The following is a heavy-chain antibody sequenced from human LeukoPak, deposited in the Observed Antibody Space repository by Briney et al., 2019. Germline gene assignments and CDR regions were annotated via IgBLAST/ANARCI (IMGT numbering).Heavy chain of an antibody. J-gene: IGHJ6*03. CDR2: VHLNGRT. V-gene: IGHV4-38-2*02. D-gene: IGHD3-16*01. Sequence: SETLSLTCSVSGFPINNYYYWVWIRQSPGKGLEWVGSVHLNGRTDYNPSLKSRVTVSVDKSRNQFSLKLSSVTAADTAVYYCARETSQKGAHYMDVWGKGTTVTISS. CDR3: ARETSQKGAHYMDV. CDR1: GFPINNYYY.